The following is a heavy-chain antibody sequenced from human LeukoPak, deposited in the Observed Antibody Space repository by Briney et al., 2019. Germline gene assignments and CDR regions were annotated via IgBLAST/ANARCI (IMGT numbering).Heavy chain of an antibody. CDR2: IIPILGTA. CDR3: ARVIATFQAYYFDY. V-gene: IGHV1-69*01. J-gene: IGHJ4*02. D-gene: IGHD3-16*01. Sequence: SVKVSCKASGGTFSSYAISWVRQAPGQGLEWMGGIIPILGTANYAQKFQGRVTITADESASTAYMELSSLRSEDTAVYYCARVIATFQAYYFDYWGQGTLVTVSS. CDR1: GGTFSSYA.